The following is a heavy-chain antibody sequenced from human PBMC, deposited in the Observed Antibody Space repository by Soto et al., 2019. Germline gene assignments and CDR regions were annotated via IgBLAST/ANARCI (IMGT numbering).Heavy chain of an antibody. V-gene: IGHV1-2*04. Sequence: GASVKVSCKASGYTFTGYYMHWVRQAPGQGLEWMGWINPNSGGTNYAQKFQGWVTMTRDTSISTAYMELSRLRSDDTAVYYCARDLGAAHYYHDGMAVWGQGTAVTVSS. J-gene: IGHJ6*02. CDR1: GYTFTGYY. CDR3: ARDLGAAHYYHDGMAV. CDR2: INPNSGGT. D-gene: IGHD1-26*01.